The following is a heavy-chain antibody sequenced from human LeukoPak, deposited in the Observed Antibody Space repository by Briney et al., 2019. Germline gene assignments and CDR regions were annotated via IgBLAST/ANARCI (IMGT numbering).Heavy chain of an antibody. J-gene: IGHJ5*02. CDR3: ARDPEDQFTQATTVTHGWFDP. V-gene: IGHV4-4*07. Sequence: SETLSLTCTVSGGSISSYYWSWIRQPAGKGLEWIGRIYTSGSTNYNPSLKSRVTMSVDTSKNQFSLKLSSVTAADTAVYYCARDPEDQFTQATTVTHGWFDPWGQGTLVTVSS. CDR2: IYTSGST. CDR1: GGSISSYY. D-gene: IGHD4-11*01.